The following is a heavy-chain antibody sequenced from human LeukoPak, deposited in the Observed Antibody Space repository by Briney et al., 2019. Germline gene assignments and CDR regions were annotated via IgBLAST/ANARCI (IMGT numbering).Heavy chain of an antibody. CDR3: ARVFWKSGGYLDY. V-gene: IGHV4-61*02. CDR2: IFPGGST. D-gene: IGHD3-22*01. CDR1: GGSLISGTVY. J-gene: IGHJ4*02. Sequence: SETLSLTCTVSGGSLISGTVYWSWIRQPAGQGLEWLGRIFPGGSTDYNPSVKSRLTMSIDTSKDQFSLNLASVTAADTAVYYCARVFWKSGGYLDYWGQGILVTVSS.